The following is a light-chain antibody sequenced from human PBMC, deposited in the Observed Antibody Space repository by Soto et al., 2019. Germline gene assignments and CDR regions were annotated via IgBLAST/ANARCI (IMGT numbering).Light chain of an antibody. Sequence: EIVLTQSPATLSLSPGERATVSCRASQSVSSHLAWYQQKRGQAPRLLIYDASSRASGIPARFSGSGSGTDFTLTISSLEPEDFAVYYCQQYNNWPLTFGGGTKVDIK. CDR3: QQYNNWPLT. V-gene: IGKV3-11*01. CDR1: QSVSSH. CDR2: DAS. J-gene: IGKJ4*01.